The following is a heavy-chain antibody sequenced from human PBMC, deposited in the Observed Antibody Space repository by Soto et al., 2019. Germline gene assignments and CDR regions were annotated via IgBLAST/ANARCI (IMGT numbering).Heavy chain of an antibody. CDR1: GFTFSDFG. Sequence: QVQLVESGGGVAQPGRSLRLSCTVYGFTFSDFGVHWVRQAPGKGLEWVAVTWYDGSSEYYADSVQGRFTISRDKSRNNLYLQMNGLGVEGTAVSYCARDRGAAGYGLDVWGRGTKVTVSS. CDR2: TWYDGSSE. CDR3: ARDRGAAGYGLDV. J-gene: IGHJ6*02. D-gene: IGHD3-10*01. V-gene: IGHV3-33*01.